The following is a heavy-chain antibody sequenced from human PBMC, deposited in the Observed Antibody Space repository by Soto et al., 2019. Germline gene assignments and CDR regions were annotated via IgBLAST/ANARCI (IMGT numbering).Heavy chain of an antibody. J-gene: IGHJ6*03. D-gene: IGHD3-10*01. V-gene: IGHV3-74*01. CDR1: GFTFSNYW. Sequence: EVQLVESGGGLVQPGGSLRLSCAASGFTFSNYWIHWVRPAPGKGLVWVSRINSDGSRINYADSVRGRVTISRDNAKNTLYPQVNSLGAEDTAVYYCARGASGRYYMDVWGKGTTVTVSS. CDR2: INSDGSRI. CDR3: ARGASGRYYMDV.